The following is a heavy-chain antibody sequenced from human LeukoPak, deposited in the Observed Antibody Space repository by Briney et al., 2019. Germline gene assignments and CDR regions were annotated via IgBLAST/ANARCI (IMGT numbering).Heavy chain of an antibody. J-gene: IGHJ5*02. CDR1: GYTFTGYF. Sequence: GASVKVSRKASGYTFTGYFIHWVRQAPGQGLEWMGWINPKSGGTNYAQNFQGRLTMTRDTSITTAYMELSRLKSDDTAVYYCARSGRIAAPGTWFDPWGQGTLVAVSS. D-gene: IGHD6-13*01. CDR3: ARSGRIAAPGTWFDP. V-gene: IGHV1-2*02. CDR2: INPKSGGT.